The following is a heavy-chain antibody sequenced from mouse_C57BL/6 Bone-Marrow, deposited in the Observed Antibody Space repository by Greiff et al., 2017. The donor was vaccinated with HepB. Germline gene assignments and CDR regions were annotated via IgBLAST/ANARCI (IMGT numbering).Heavy chain of an antibody. V-gene: IGHV1-4*01. CDR2: INPSSGYT. D-gene: IGHD3-1*01. CDR1: GYTFTGYT. CDR3: ASLSGYYIDY. J-gene: IGHJ2*01. Sequence: VQLQQSGAELARPGASVKMSCKASGYTFTGYTMHWVKQRPGQGLEWIGYINPSSGYTKYNQKFKDKATLTADKSSSTAYMQLRSLTSEDSAVYYCASLSGYYIDYWGQGTTVTVSS.